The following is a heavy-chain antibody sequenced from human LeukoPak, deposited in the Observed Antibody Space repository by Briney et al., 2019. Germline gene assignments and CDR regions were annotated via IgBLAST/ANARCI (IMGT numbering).Heavy chain of an antibody. V-gene: IGHV3-23*01. Sequence: GGSLRLSCAASGFTFSSYAMSWVRQAPGKGLEWVSTFSGGGGGTYYADSVKGRFTISRDNSKNTLYLQMNSLRAEDTAIYYCAKPPYSSGWYAYGDPWGQGTLVTVSS. CDR1: GFTFSSYA. D-gene: IGHD6-19*01. CDR3: AKPPYSSGWYAYGDP. CDR2: FSGGGGGT. J-gene: IGHJ5*02.